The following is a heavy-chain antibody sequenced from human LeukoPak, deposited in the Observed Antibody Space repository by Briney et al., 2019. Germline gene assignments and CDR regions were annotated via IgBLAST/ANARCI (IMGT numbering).Heavy chain of an antibody. CDR3: ARVGYDILTGQLDY. V-gene: IGHV3-23*01. D-gene: IGHD3-9*01. J-gene: IGHJ4*02. Sequence: GGSLRLSCAASGFTFSSYAMSWVRQAPGKGLEWVSAISGSGGSTYYADSVKGRFTISRDNSKNTLYLQMNSLRAEDTAMYYCARVGYDILTGQLDYWGQGTLVTVSS. CDR1: GFTFSSYA. CDR2: ISGSGGST.